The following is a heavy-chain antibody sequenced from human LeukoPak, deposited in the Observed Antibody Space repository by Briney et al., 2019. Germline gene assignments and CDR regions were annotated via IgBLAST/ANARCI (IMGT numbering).Heavy chain of an antibody. V-gene: IGHV4-4*09. CDR1: GGSFDSKY. D-gene: IGHD5-12*01. CDR3: ARGTDMTPISGYYSFVY. Sequence: SETLSLTCSVSGGSFDSKYWSWIRQPPGKGLEWIGYIYTSGSTNFNPSLRSRVAMSIDTSKNQFSLKVYSVTAADTAVYYCARGTDMTPISGYYSFVYWGQGTLVSVSS. CDR2: IYTSGST. J-gene: IGHJ4*02.